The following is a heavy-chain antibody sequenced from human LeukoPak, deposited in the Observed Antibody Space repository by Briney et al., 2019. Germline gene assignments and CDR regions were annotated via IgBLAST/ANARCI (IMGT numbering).Heavy chain of an antibody. CDR2: ISGSGGST. Sequence: GGSLRLSCAASGFTFSSYAMSWVRQAPGKGLEWVSAISGSGGSTYYADSVKGRFTISRDNSKNTLYLQMNSLRAEDTAVYYCAKAYRGPQFILRCAFDTWGQGTMVTVSS. CDR3: AKAYRGPQFILRCAFDT. J-gene: IGHJ3*02. V-gene: IGHV3-23*01. D-gene: IGHD1-26*01. CDR1: GFTFSSYA.